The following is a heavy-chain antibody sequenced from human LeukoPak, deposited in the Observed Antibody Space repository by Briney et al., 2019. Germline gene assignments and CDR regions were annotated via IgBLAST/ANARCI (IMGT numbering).Heavy chain of an antibody. CDR3: ARHPNGVFKREFDY. CDR1: GGSISSYY. Sequence: SETLSLTCTVSGGSISSYYWSWIRQPAGKGLEWIGRIYTSGSTNYNPSLKSRVTISVDTSKNQFSLKLSSVTAADTAVYYCARHPNGVFKREFDYWGQGTLVTVSS. D-gene: IGHD2-8*01. CDR2: IYTSGST. J-gene: IGHJ4*02. V-gene: IGHV4-4*07.